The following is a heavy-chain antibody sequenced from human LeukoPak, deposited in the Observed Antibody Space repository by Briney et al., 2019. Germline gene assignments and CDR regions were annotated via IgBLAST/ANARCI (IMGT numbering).Heavy chain of an antibody. V-gene: IGHV3-7*01. J-gene: IGHJ4*02. Sequence: PGGSLRLSCVGSGFTFSNYWMNWVRQAPGKGLEWVANIKGSDKGHVDSVKGRFSVSRDDARNSLYLQTDSLRAEDTAVYYCARDVDWNYDLWGQGTVVRVSS. D-gene: IGHD1-7*01. CDR1: GFTFSNYW. CDR3: ARDVDWNYDL. CDR2: IKGSDK.